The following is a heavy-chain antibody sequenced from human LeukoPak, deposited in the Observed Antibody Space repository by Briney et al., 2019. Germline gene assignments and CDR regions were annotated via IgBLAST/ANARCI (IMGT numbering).Heavy chain of an antibody. V-gene: IGHV3-48*03. CDR3: AKAGYYDSDWFDY. CDR1: GFTFSSYE. CDR2: VSSSGNTI. J-gene: IGHJ4*02. D-gene: IGHD3-22*01. Sequence: PGGSLRLSCAASGFTFSSYEMNWVRQAPGKGLEWVSYVSSSGNTIYYADSAKGRFTISRDSAKNSLYLQMNSLRAEDTALYYCAKAGYYDSDWFDYWGQGTLVTVSS.